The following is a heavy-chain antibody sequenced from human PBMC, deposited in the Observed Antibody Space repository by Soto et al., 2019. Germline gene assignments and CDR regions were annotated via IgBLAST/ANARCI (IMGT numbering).Heavy chain of an antibody. J-gene: IGHJ5*02. CDR2: IYYSGST. CDR1: GGSISSGSDF. D-gene: IGHD6-19*01. V-gene: IGHV4-39*01. Sequence: PSETLSLTCTVSGGSISSGSDFWGWIRQPPGKGLEWIGSIYYSGSTSYNSSLRSRVTMSVDTSTNQFSLKLSSLSAADTAVYYCARHTGYISGKRWSDPWGQGILVTVSS. CDR3: ARHTGYISGKRWSDP.